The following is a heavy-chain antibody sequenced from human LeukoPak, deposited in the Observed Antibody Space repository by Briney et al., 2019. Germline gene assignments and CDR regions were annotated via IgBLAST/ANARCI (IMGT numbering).Heavy chain of an antibody. D-gene: IGHD3-10*01. CDR2: ISAYNGNT. Sequence: ASVKVSCKASGYTFTSYDISWVRQAPGQGLEWMGWISAYNGNTNYAQKLQGRVTMTTDTSTSTAYMELRSLRSDDTAVYYCARDPVLLWFGELFPFDYWGQRTLVTVSS. J-gene: IGHJ4*02. CDR1: GYTFTSYD. CDR3: ARDPVLLWFGELFPFDY. V-gene: IGHV1-18*01.